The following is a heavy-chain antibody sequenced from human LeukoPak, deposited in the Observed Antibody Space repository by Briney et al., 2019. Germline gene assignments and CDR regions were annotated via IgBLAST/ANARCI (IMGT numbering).Heavy chain of an antibody. CDR2: INPNSGGT. CDR3: ALTGDLFDY. Sequence: ASVKVSCKASGYTFNGHYMHWVRQAPGQGLEWMGWINPNSGGTNYAQKFQGRVTMTRDTSISTAYMELASLRSDDTAVYYCALTGDLFDYWGQGTLVTVSS. J-gene: IGHJ4*02. CDR1: GYTFNGHY. D-gene: IGHD7-27*01. V-gene: IGHV1-2*02.